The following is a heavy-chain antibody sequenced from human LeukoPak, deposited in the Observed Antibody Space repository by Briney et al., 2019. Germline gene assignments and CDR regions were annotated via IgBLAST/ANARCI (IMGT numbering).Heavy chain of an antibody. J-gene: IGHJ4*02. CDR3: TRVVNGGHFDY. Sequence: SSETLSLTCSVSGASINDYYWTWLRQPPGEGLEWIGYVYHTGTSSYHPSLKSRVAMSLDTSTNQVSLKLSSVTAADTAVYFCTRVVNGGHFDYWGQGTLVTVSS. V-gene: IGHV4-59*12. D-gene: IGHD2-8*01. CDR1: GASINDYY. CDR2: VYHTGTS.